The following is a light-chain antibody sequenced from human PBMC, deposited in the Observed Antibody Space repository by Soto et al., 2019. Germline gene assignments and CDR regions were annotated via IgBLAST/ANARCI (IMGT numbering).Light chain of an antibody. CDR2: EYN. J-gene: IGLJ2*01. CDR1: SSDVGAYNY. Sequence: QSVLTQPASVSGSPGQSIIISCTGTSSDVGAYNYVSWYQLHPGKAPKLMIYEYNNRPSGVSNRFSGSKSGNTASLMISGLQAEDEADYYCSSYTTSSTVLFGGGTKLTVL. V-gene: IGLV2-14*01. CDR3: SSYTTSSTVL.